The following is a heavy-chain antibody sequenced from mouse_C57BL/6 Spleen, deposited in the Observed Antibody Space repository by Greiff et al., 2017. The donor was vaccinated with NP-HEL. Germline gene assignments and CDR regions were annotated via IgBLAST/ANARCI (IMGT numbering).Heavy chain of an antibody. CDR3: VRGSFSDGFYAMDY. V-gene: IGHV10-3*01. CDR2: IRSKSSNYAT. Sequence: EVMLVESGGGLVQPKGSLKLSCAASGFTFNTYAMHWVRQAPGKGLEWVARIRSKSSNYATYYADSVKDRFTISRDDSQSMLYLQMNNLKTEDTAMYYCVRGSFSDGFYAMDYWGQGTSVTVSS. D-gene: IGHD2-3*01. CDR1: GFTFNTYA. J-gene: IGHJ4*01.